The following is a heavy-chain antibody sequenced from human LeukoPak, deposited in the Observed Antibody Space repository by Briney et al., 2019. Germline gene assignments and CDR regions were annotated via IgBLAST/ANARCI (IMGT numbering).Heavy chain of an antibody. D-gene: IGHD3-22*01. CDR1: GYTFTSYD. J-gene: IGHJ4*02. CDR2: ISAYNDNT. V-gene: IGHV1-18*01. CDR3: ARDTYYYDSSAPPGEDYFDY. Sequence: ASVKVSCKASGYTFTSYDINWVRQAPGQGLEWMGWISAYNDNTNYAQKFQGRVTMTTDTSTSTAYMELRSLRYDDTAVYYCARDTYYYDSSAPPGEDYFDYWGQGTLVSVSS.